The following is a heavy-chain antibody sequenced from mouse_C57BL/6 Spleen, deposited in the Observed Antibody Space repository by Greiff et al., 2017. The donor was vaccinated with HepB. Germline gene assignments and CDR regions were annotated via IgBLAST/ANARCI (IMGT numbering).Heavy chain of an antibody. CDR1: GYTFTSYW. CDR3: ARSYDYDSAG. CDR2: IDPSDSYT. J-gene: IGHJ2*01. Sequence: QVQLQQPGAELVRPGTSVKLSCKASGYTFTSYWMHWVKQRPGQGLEWIGVIDPSDSYTNYNQKFKGKATLTVDTSSSTAYMQLSSLTSEDSAVYYCARSYDYDSAGWGQGTTLTVSS. V-gene: IGHV1-59*01. D-gene: IGHD2-4*01.